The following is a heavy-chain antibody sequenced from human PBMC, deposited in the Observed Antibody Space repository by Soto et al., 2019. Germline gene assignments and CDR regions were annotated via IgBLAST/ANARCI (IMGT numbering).Heavy chain of an antibody. CDR2: IYYSGST. CDR1: GGSISSSTYY. D-gene: IGHD6-13*01. V-gene: IGHV4-39*01. CDR3: ASDRISGYSSSWYYFDY. Sequence: PSEPLSLTFTVSGGSISSSTYYSGWIRQPPGKGLEWIGSIYYSGSTYYNPSLKSRVTISVDTSKNQFSLKLSSVTAADTPVYYCASDRISGYSSSWYYFDYWGQG. J-gene: IGHJ4*02.